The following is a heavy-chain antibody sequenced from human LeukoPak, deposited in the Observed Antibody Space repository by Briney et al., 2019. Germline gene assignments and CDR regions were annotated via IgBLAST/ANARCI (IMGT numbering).Heavy chain of an antibody. CDR2: ITGSGGST. V-gene: IGHV3-23*01. D-gene: IGHD3-10*01. J-gene: IGHJ5*02. CDR1: GFTFSRYE. CDR3: AKGFYGSGTYNNGFDP. Sequence: PGGSLRLSCAASGFTFSRYEMNWVRQAPGKGLEWVSVITGSGGSTYYADSVQGRFIISRDNSKNKLYLQMNSLRADDTAVYYCAKGFYGSGTYNNGFDPWGQGTLVTVSS.